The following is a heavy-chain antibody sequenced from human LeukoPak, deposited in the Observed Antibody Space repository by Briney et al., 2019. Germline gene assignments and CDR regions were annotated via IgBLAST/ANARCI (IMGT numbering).Heavy chain of an antibody. CDR1: GYTFTSYG. Sequence: ASVKVSCKASGYTFTSYGISWVRQAPGQGLEWMGWISAYNGNTNYAQRLQGRVTMTTDTSTSTAYMELRSLRSDDTAVYYCARDFPPRAHVLLVFDIWGQGTMVTVSS. CDR3: ARDFPPRAHVLLVFDI. V-gene: IGHV1-18*01. CDR2: ISAYNGNT. J-gene: IGHJ3*02.